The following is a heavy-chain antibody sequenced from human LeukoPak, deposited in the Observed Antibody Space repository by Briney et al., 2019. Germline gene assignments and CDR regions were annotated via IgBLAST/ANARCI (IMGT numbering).Heavy chain of an antibody. CDR1: GGSISSGSDY. J-gene: IGHJ4*02. D-gene: IGHD3-16*01. CDR2: IYSTGPT. V-gene: IGHV4-61*02. Sequence: PSQTLSLTCTVSGGSISSGSDYWSWIRQSAGKGLEWIGRIYSTGPTIYNPSLRSRVTISMDTSKNQFSLKLSSVTAADTAVYYCARDGTWGTFDYWGQGTLVTVSS. CDR3: ARDGTWGTFDY.